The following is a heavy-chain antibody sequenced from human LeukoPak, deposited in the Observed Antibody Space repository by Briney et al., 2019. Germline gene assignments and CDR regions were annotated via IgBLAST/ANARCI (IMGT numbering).Heavy chain of an antibody. V-gene: IGHV4-34*01. Sequence: PSETLSLTCAVYGGSFSGYYWSWIRQPPGKGLEWIGEINHSGSTNYNPSLKSRVTISVDTSKNQSSLKLSSVTAADTAVYYCARGQYCSGGSCYSGYYYYGMDVWGQGTTVTVSS. J-gene: IGHJ6*02. CDR3: ARGQYCSGGSCYSGYYYYGMDV. CDR1: GGSFSGYY. CDR2: INHSGST. D-gene: IGHD2-15*01.